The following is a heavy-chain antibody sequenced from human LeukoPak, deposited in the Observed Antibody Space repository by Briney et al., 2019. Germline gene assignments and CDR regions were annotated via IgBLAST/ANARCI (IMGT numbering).Heavy chain of an antibody. CDR3: ARHRGYVGAFDV. D-gene: IGHD3-22*01. Sequence: PSETLSLTCTVSGGSISSTSYYWGWIRQSPGKGLEWIGSINYSGTTYYNPSLKSRLSISVDTSKNQFSLNLSSVTASETAVYYCARHRGYVGAFDVWGRGTMVTVSS. CDR1: GGSISSTSYY. V-gene: IGHV4-39*01. CDR2: INYSGTT. J-gene: IGHJ3*01.